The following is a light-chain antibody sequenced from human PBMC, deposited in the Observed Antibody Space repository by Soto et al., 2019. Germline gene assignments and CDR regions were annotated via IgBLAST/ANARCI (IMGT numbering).Light chain of an antibody. Sequence: QSVLTQPASVSGSPGQSITISCTGTSSDVGNYNLVSWYQQHPGKAPKLMIYEVSKRPSGVSNHFSGSKSGNTASLTISGLQAEDEADYYCCSYAGSSTYVFGTGTKLTVL. J-gene: IGLJ1*01. CDR2: EVS. CDR3: CSYAGSSTYV. CDR1: SSDVGNYNL. V-gene: IGLV2-23*02.